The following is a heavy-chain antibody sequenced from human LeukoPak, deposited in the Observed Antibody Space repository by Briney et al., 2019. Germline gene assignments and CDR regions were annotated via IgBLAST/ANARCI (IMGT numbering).Heavy chain of an antibody. D-gene: IGHD6-19*01. J-gene: IGHJ4*02. CDR2: IYHSGST. V-gene: IGHV4-59*01. CDR1: GGSISSYY. Sequence: SETLSLTCTVSGGSISSYYWSWIRQPPGKGLEWTGYIYHSGSTNYNPSLKSRVTISVDTSKNQFSLKLNSVTAADTAVYYCARGLITVAGVIEYWGQGTLVTVSS. CDR3: ARGLITVAGVIEY.